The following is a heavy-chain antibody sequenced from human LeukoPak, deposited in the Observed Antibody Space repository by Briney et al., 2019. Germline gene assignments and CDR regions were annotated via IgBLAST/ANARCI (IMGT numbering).Heavy chain of an antibody. V-gene: IGHV3-66*01. CDR2: IYSGGST. CDR1: GFTVSSNY. CDR3: ARESPRTPSTADH. Sequence: QPGGSLRLSCAASGFTVSSNYMSWVRQAPGKGLEWVSVIYSGGSTYYADSVKGRFTISRDNSKNTLYLQMNSLRAEDTAVYYCARESPRTPSTADHWGQGTLVTVSS. J-gene: IGHJ4*02. D-gene: IGHD2-21*02.